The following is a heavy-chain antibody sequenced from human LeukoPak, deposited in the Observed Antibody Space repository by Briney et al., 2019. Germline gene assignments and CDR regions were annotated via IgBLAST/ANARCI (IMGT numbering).Heavy chain of an antibody. V-gene: IGHV3-7*04. CDR3: AKDLSVLVRFGESSRERWFDP. Sequence: GGSLRLSCAAPGFTFSRYWMTWVRQAPGKGLEWVANIKQDGSEKYYVDSVKGRFTISRDNAKNSLYLQMNSLRAEDTAVYYCAKDLSVLVRFGESSRERWFDPWGRGTLVTVSS. J-gene: IGHJ5*02. CDR2: IKQDGSEK. D-gene: IGHD3-10*01. CDR1: GFTFSRYW.